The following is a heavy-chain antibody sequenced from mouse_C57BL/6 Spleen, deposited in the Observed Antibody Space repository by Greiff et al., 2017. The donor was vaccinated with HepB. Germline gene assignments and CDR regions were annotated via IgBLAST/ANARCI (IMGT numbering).Heavy chain of an antibody. J-gene: IGHJ3*01. CDR3: ASSGPWDYGSSSPWFAY. D-gene: IGHD1-1*01. Sequence: EVQGVESGPELVKPGASVKISCKASGYSFTDYNMNWVKQSNGKSLEWIGVINPNYGTTSYNQKFKGKATLTVDQSSSTAYMQLNSLTSEDSAVYYCASSGPWDYGSSSPWFAYWGQGTLVTVSA. CDR2: INPNYGTT. CDR1: GYSFTDYN. V-gene: IGHV1-39*01.